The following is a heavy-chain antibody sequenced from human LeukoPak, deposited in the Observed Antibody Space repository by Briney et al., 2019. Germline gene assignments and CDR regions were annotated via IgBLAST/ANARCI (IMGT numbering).Heavy chain of an antibody. Sequence: SETLSLTCTVSGGSISSYYWSWIRQPPGKGLEWIGYIYYSGSTNYNPSLKSRVTISVDTSKNQFSLKLSSVTAADTAVYDCARGRDSSWYYFDYWGQGTLVTVSS. CDR2: IYYSGST. J-gene: IGHJ4*02. D-gene: IGHD6-13*01. CDR1: GGSISSYY. V-gene: IGHV4-59*01. CDR3: ARGRDSSWYYFDY.